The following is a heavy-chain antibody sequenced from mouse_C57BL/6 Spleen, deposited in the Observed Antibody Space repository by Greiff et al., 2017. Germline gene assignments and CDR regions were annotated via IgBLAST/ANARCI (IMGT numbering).Heavy chain of an antibody. Sequence: LKESGAELVRPGSSVKLSCKDSYFAFMASAMHWVKQRPGHGLEWIGSFTMYSDATEYSENFKGKATLTANTSSSTAYMELSSLTSEDSAVYYCARSGGNYEGGAMDYWGQGTSVTVSS. D-gene: IGHD2-1*01. V-gene: IGHV1-49*01. CDR2: FTMYSDAT. J-gene: IGHJ4*01. CDR1: YFAFMASA. CDR3: ARSGGNYEGGAMDY.